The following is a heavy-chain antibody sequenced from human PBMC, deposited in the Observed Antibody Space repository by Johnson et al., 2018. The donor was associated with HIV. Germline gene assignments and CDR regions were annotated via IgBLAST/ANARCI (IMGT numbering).Heavy chain of an antibody. CDR2: ITSSGSTI. CDR3: ARDLGPGDDAFDI. CDR1: GFTFSDYY. J-gene: IGHJ3*02. D-gene: IGHD1-1*01. Sequence: VQLVESGGGLVKPGGSLRLSCAASGFTFSDYYMTLIRQAPGKGLEWVSYITSSGSTIYYADSVKGRFTISRDNAKNSLYLQMNSLRAEDTAVYYCARDLGPGDDAFDILGQGTMVTVSS. V-gene: IGHV3-11*04.